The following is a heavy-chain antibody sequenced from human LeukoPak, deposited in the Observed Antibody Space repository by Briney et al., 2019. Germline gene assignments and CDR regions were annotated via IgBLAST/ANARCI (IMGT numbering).Heavy chain of an antibody. Sequence: PSETLSLTCTVSGGSISSSSDYWGWIRRPPGKGLEWIGSVYYGGSTHYHPSLGSRVTISVDTSKNQISLKLSSVTAADTAVYYCATHLIYSGSYYEPFHIWGQGTMVTVSS. CDR2: VYYGGST. J-gene: IGHJ3*02. CDR1: GGSISSSSDY. D-gene: IGHD1-26*01. V-gene: IGHV4-39*01. CDR3: ATHLIYSGSYYEPFHI.